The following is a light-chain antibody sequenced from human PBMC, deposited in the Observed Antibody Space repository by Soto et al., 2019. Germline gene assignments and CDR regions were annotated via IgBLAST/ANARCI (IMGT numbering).Light chain of an antibody. CDR3: QQRSNWLT. CDR2: DAS. J-gene: IGKJ4*01. Sequence: EIVLTQSPATLSLSPGERATLSCRASQSVSSYLAWYQQKPGQAPRLLIYDASNRATGIPARFSGSGSGTGFTLTISGLEPEDFAVYYCQQRSNWLTFGGGTKVEIK. CDR1: QSVSSY. V-gene: IGKV3-11*01.